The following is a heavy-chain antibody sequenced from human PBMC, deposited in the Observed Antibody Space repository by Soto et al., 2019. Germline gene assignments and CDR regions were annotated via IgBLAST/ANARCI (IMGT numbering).Heavy chain of an antibody. CDR1: GGTFSSYA. CDR2: IIPIFGTA. CDR3: AREGGRYGEYPSSYNWFDP. V-gene: IGHV1-69*13. J-gene: IGHJ5*02. Sequence: SVKVSCKASGGTFSSYAISWVRQAPGQGLEWMGGIIPIFGTANYAQKFQGRVTITADESTSTAYMELSSLRSEDTAVYYCAREGGRYGEYPSSYNWFDPWGQGTLVTVYS. D-gene: IGHD4-17*01.